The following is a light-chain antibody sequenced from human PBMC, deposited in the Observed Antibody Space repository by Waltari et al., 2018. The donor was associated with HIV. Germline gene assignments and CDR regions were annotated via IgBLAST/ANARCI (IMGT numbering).Light chain of an antibody. V-gene: IGLV2-14*03. CDR3: STHTTSDTLI. CDR1: TSDFGRYNS. CDR2: EVT. J-gene: IGLJ2*01. Sequence: QSALTQPASVSGSPGQSVPIPSTGTTSDFGRYNSGSWYQPPPGNVPKVIIYEVTSRPSGVPHRFSGSRSGNTASLTISGLQAEDEAVYYCSTHTTSDTLIFGGGTKLTVL.